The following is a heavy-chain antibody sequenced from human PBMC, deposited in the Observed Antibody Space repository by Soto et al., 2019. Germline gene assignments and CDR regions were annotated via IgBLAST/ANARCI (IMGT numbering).Heavy chain of an antibody. D-gene: IGHD3-22*01. J-gene: IGHJ4*02. CDR1: GFTFRIYA. V-gene: IGHV3-30*09. CDR2: ISNDGSRI. CDR3: ANRDDISGYYQYFDH. Sequence: GGSLRLSCAASGFTFRIYAMHWVRQAPGKGLEWVAFISNDGSRIHYADSVKGRFAISRDNSENTSYLQMNSLRPEDTAVYYCANRDDISGYYQYFDHWGQGTWVTVSS.